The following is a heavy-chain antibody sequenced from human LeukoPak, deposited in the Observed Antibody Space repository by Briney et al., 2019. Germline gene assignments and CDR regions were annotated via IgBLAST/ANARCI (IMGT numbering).Heavy chain of an antibody. V-gene: IGHV3-7*01. J-gene: IGHJ2*01. CDR1: GFTFSSYW. CDR3: ARAVYCSGGGCFWYFDL. D-gene: IGHD2-15*01. CDR2: IKKDGSEK. Sequence: PGGSLRLSCAASGFTFSSYWMSWVRQAPGKGLEWVANIKKDGSEKYYVDSVKGRFTISRDNAKNSLYLQMNSLRAEDTAVYYCARAVYCSGGGCFWYFDLWGRGTLVTVSS.